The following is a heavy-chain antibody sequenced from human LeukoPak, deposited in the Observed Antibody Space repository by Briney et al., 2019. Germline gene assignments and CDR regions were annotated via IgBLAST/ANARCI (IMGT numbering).Heavy chain of an antibody. CDR1: GLSVGNNY. CDR3: TDAVAG. D-gene: IGHD4-23*01. Sequence: GGSLRLSCAASGLSVGNNYVTWVRQPPGKGLEWVSVIYTDGSTYYADSVKGRFITSRDSSKNTLYLQMNSLRAEDTAVYYCTDAVAGWGQGTLVTVSS. J-gene: IGHJ4*02. V-gene: IGHV3-53*05. CDR2: IYTDGST.